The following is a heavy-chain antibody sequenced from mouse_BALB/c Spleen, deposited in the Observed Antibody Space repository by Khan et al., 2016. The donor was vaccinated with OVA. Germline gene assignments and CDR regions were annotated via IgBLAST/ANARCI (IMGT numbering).Heavy chain of an antibody. CDR3: ARQPYYHYYLMDY. CDR2: IWSDGST. J-gene: IGHJ4*01. V-gene: IGHV2-6-1*01. CDR1: GFSLTNYG. D-gene: IGHD2-10*01. Sequence: QVQLKESGPGLVAPSQSLSITCTISGFSLTNYGVHWVRQPPGKGLEWLVVIWSDGSTTYNSALKSRLSISKDNSKSQVLLKMSSLQTDDTAMYYCARQPYYHYYLMDYWGQGTSVTVSS.